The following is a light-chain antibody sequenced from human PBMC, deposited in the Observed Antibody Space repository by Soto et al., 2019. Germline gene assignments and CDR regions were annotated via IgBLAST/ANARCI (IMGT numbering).Light chain of an antibody. CDR3: QKYNSAPLT. CDR1: QGIGVY. CDR2: AAS. J-gene: IGKJ4*01. V-gene: IGKV1-27*01. Sequence: DIQMTQSPSSLSASLGDRVTITCRASQGIGVYLAWFQQKPGKVPRLLIYAASALQSGVPSRFSGGGSGTDFTLTFNSLQPEDVATYYCQKYNSAPLTFGGGTKVDIK.